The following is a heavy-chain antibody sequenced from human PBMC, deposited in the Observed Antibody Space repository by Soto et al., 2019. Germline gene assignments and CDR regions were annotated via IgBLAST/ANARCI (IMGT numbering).Heavy chain of an antibody. CDR2: IYYSGST. Sequence: SETLSLTCTVSGGSISTYYWNWIRQPPGKGLEWIGYIYYSGSTNYNPSLKSRVTISVDTSKNQFSLRLSSVTAADTAVYYCARVPYYYDSSGYYSGYFNYLCQGTVVTVSS. D-gene: IGHD3-22*01. V-gene: IGHV4-59*01. J-gene: IGHJ4*02. CDR3: ARVPYYYDSSGYYSGYFNY. CDR1: GGSISTYY.